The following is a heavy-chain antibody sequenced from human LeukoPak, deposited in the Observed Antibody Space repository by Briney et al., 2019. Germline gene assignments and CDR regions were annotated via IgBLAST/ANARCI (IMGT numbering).Heavy chain of an antibody. J-gene: IGHJ5*02. CDR3: ARDPAKNCSSTSCRRRWFDP. D-gene: IGHD2-2*01. CDR1: GYTFTSYG. V-gene: IGHV1-18*04. Sequence: GASVKVSCKASGYTFTSYGISWVRQAPGQGLEWMGWINAYNGNTNYAQKLQGRVTMTTDTSTSTAYMELRSLRSDDTAVYYCARDPAKNCSSTSCRRRWFDPWGQGTLVTVSS. CDR2: INAYNGNT.